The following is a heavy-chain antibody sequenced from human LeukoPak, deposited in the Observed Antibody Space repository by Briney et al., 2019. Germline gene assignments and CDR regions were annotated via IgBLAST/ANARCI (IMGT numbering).Heavy chain of an antibody. V-gene: IGHV4-39*01. CDR2: IYYSGST. CDR3: ARCNYYGSGSYHEGFFRF. CDR1: VGSISGSSYY. Sequence: SETLSLTCTVSVGSISGSSYYWGCIRQPPGKGLEWIGSIYYSGSTYYNPSLKSRVTISVDTSKNQFSLKLTSVTAADTAVYYCARCNYYGSGSYHEGFFRFWGQGTMVTVSS. D-gene: IGHD3-10*01. J-gene: IGHJ3*01.